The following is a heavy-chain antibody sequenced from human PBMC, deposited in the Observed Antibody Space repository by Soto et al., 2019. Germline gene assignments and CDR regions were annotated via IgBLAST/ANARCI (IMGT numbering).Heavy chain of an antibody. V-gene: IGHV3-74*01. Sequence: AGGSLRLSCAASGFTFRGYWMHWVRQAPGKGRVWVSRINSDGSSTSYADSVKGRFTISRDNAKNTLYLQMNSLRAEDTAVNYWATRASYYDSSGDLDDWGQGTLVTVS. J-gene: IGHJ4*02. CDR1: GFTFRGYW. D-gene: IGHD3-22*01. CDR2: INSDGSST. CDR3: ATRASYYDSSGDLDD.